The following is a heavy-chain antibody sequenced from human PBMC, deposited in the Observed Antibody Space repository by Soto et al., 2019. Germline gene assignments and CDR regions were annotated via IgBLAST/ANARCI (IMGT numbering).Heavy chain of an antibody. J-gene: IGHJ3*02. Sequence: ASVKVSCKASGGTFSSYAISWVRQAPGQGLEWMGGIIPIFGTANYAQKFQGRVTITADGSTSTAYMELSSLRSEDTAVYYCARNTGITGTQRAAFDIWGQGTMVTVSS. CDR3: ARNTGITGTQRAAFDI. CDR1: GGTFSSYA. D-gene: IGHD1-20*01. V-gene: IGHV1-69*13. CDR2: IIPIFGTA.